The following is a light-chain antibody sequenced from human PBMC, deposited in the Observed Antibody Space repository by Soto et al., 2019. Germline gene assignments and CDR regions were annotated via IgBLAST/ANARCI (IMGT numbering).Light chain of an antibody. CDR3: LQDFNYPRT. Sequence: AIQMTQSPSSLSASVGDRVTITCRASQGIRNDLGWYQQKPGKAPKLLIYAASSLESGVPSRFSGSGSGTDFTLTVSSLQPEDFATYYCLQDFNYPRTFGQGTKVEIK. V-gene: IGKV1-6*01. CDR1: QGIRND. J-gene: IGKJ1*01. CDR2: AAS.